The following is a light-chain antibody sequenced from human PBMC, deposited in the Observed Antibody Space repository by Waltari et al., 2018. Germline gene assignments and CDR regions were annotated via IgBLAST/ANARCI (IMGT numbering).Light chain of an antibody. Sequence: DIQLTQSPSFLSASVGDRVTITCRASQGISSYLAWYQQKPGKAPKLLIYAASSLQSGVPSRFSGSGSETEFTLTISSLQPEDFATYYCQQLNSYPSITFGQGTRLEIK. CDR1: QGISSY. V-gene: IGKV1-9*01. CDR2: AAS. CDR3: QQLNSYPSIT. J-gene: IGKJ5*01.